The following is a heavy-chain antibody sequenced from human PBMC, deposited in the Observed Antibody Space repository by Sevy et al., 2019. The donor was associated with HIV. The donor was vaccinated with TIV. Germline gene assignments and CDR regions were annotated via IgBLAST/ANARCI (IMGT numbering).Heavy chain of an antibody. CDR3: ARDGYSSGWVGSFDY. J-gene: IGHJ4*02. V-gene: IGHV3-33*01. Sequence: GGSLRLSCAASGFTFSSYGMHWVRQAPGKGLEWVAVIWYDGSNKYYADSVKGRFTIPRDNSKNTLYLQMNSLRAEDTAVYYCARDGYSSGWVGSFDYWGQGTLVTVSS. D-gene: IGHD6-19*01. CDR2: IWYDGSNK. CDR1: GFTFSSYG.